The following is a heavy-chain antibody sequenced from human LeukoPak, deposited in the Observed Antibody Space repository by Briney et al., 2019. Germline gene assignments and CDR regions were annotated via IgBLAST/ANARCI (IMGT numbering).Heavy chain of an antibody. Sequence: GASVKLSCKASGYTFTSYSMHWVRQAPGQRLEWMGWINTGNGNTKYSQKFQGRVTVTRDTSASTAYMELSSLRSEDTAVYYCARCGYSDGWSCDHWGQGTLVTVSS. V-gene: IGHV1-3*04. CDR3: ARCGYSDGWSCDH. CDR1: GYTFTSYS. CDR2: INTGNGNT. D-gene: IGHD5-18*01. J-gene: IGHJ5*02.